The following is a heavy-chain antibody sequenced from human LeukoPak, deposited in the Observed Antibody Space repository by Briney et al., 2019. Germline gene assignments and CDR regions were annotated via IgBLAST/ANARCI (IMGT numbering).Heavy chain of an antibody. CDR2: IKSDGKT. V-gene: IGHV3-74*01. J-gene: IGHJ1*01. D-gene: IGHD3-22*01. Sequence: PGGSPRLSCAAFGFTFSSYWMHWVRQAPGKGLVWVSRIKSDGKTNYADSVKGRFTISRNNAKNTVSLQMNSLRAEDTGVYYCARAPSEIGGYYPEYFRHWGQGTLVTVSS. CDR1: GFTFSSYW. CDR3: ARAPSEIGGYYPEYFRH.